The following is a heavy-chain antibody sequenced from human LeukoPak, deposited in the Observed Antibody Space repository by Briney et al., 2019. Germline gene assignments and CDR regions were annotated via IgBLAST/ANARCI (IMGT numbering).Heavy chain of an antibody. CDR3: ARRGGSSSRRSPIDY. D-gene: IGHD6-6*01. J-gene: IGHJ4*02. Sequence: GGSLRLSCTASGFTFSDYWMTWVRQAPGKGPEWVANIKQDGSQRYYVDSVRGRFTISRDNAKNSLFLQMNGLRAEDTAVYYCARRGGSSSRRSPIDYWGQGTLVTVPS. V-gene: IGHV3-7*01. CDR1: GFTFSDYW. CDR2: IKQDGSQR.